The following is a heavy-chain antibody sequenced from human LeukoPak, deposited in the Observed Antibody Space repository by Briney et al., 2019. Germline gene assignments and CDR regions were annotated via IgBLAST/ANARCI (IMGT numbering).Heavy chain of an antibody. CDR3: AREGCSGGSCYHNWSDP. CDR2: INQDGSEK. J-gene: IGHJ5*02. D-gene: IGHD2-15*01. Sequence: GGSLRLSCAASGFTFSSYWMSWVRQAPGKGLEWVANINQDGSEKYYVDSVKGRFTISRDNAKNSLYLQMNSLRAEDTAVYYCAREGCSGGSCYHNWSDPWGQGTLVTVSS. V-gene: IGHV3-7*01. CDR1: GFTFSSYW.